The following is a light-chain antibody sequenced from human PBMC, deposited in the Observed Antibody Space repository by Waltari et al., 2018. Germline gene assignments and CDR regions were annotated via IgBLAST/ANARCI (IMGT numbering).Light chain of an antibody. Sequence: DIQMTQSTSTLSASVGDRVTITCRASQSISSWLAWYQQKTGKDPKLLIYKAASLESGVPSRFSGSGSGTEFTLTISSLQPDDFATYYCQQYNSYSPLTFGQGTKLEIK. J-gene: IGKJ2*01. CDR3: QQYNSYSPLT. CDR1: QSISSW. CDR2: KAA. V-gene: IGKV1-5*03.